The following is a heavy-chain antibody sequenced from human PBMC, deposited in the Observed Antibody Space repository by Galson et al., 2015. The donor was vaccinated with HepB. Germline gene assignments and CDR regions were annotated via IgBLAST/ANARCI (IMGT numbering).Heavy chain of an antibody. D-gene: IGHD3-22*01. J-gene: IGHJ3*02. CDR3: ARGILVVVTSHDAFDI. V-gene: IGHV5-51*01. CDR1: GYSFTSYW. CDR2: IYPGDSDT. Sequence: QSGAEVKKPGESLKISCKGSGYSFTSYWIGWVRQMPGKGLEWMGIIYPGDSDTRYSPSFQGQVTISADKSIGTAYLQWSSLKASDTAMYYCARGILVVVTSHDAFDIWGQGTMVTVSS.